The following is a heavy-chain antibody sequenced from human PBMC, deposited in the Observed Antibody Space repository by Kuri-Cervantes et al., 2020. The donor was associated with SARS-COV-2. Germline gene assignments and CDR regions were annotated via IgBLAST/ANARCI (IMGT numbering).Heavy chain of an antibody. Sequence: ASVKVSCKASGYTFTGYYMHWVRQAPGQGLEWMGWINPNSGGTNYAQKFQGRVTMTRDTSINTAYMEVSSLSFEDTAIYYCAREDFVGLTRSDYWGQGTLVTVSS. J-gene: IGHJ4*02. V-gene: IGHV1-2*02. CDR3: AREDFVGLTRSDY. D-gene: IGHD1-26*01. CDR2: INPNSGGT. CDR1: GYTFTGYY.